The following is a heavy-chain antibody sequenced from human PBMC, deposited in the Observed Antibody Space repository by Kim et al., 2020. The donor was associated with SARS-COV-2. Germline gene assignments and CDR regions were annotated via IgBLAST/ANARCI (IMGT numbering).Heavy chain of an antibody. CDR1: GFTFSSYG. Sequence: GGSLRLSCAASGFTFSSYGMHWVRQAPGKGLEWVAVIWYDGSNKYYADSVKGRFTISRDNSKNTLYLQMKSLRAEDTAVYYCAKLGTPVAGNRAGDGFDIWGQGTMVTVSS. CDR3: AKLGTPVAGNRAGDGFDI. CDR2: IWYDGSNK. J-gene: IGHJ3*02. D-gene: IGHD6-19*01. V-gene: IGHV3-33*06.